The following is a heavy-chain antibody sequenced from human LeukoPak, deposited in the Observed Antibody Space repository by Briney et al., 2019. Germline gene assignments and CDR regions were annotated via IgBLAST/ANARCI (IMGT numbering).Heavy chain of an antibody. V-gene: IGHV3-21*01. CDR2: ITSSSSSM. Sequence: HGGSLRLSCVASGFTFSIYTMSWVRQAPGKGLEWVSSITSSSSSMYSADSVKGRLTISRDNAKNSLYLQMNSLRAEDTAVYYCARDLAWGGYWGQGTLVTVSS. CDR1: GFTFSIYT. CDR3: ARDLAWGGY. D-gene: IGHD7-27*01. J-gene: IGHJ4*02.